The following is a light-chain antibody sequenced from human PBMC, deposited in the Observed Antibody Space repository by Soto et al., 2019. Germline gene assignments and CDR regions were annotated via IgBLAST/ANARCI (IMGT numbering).Light chain of an antibody. CDR3: SSYTSSSIDYV. CDR2: EVS. Sequence: QSALTQPASVSGSPGQSITISCTGTSSDVGGYNYVSWYQQHPGKAPKLMIYEVSNRPSGVSNRFSGSKSGNTASLTISGLQAEYESDYYFSSYTSSSIDYVFGTGTKLTVL. V-gene: IGLV2-14*01. CDR1: SSDVGGYNY. J-gene: IGLJ1*01.